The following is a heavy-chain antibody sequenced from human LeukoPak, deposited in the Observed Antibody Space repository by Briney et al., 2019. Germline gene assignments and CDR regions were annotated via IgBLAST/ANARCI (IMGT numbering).Heavy chain of an antibody. CDR3: ARVLSSWDAFDI. V-gene: IGHV4-30-2*01. CDR2: IYHSGST. CDR1: GGSISSGGYS. Sequence: PSQTLSLTCAVSGGSISSGGYSWSWIRQPPGKGLEWIGYIYHSGSTYYNPSLKSRVTISVDRSKNQFSLKLSSVTAADTAVYYCARVLSSWDAFDIWGQGTMVTVSS. D-gene: IGHD6-13*01. J-gene: IGHJ3*02.